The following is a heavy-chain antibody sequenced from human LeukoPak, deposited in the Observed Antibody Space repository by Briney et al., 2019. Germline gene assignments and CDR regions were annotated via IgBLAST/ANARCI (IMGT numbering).Heavy chain of an antibody. CDR3: ARRQAVNSVITSANWFDP. Sequence: SETLSLTCTVSGYSISSGYYWGWIRQPPGKGLEWIGSIYHSGNTYYSPSLKSRVTISVDTSKNQFSLKLSSVTAADTAVYYCARRQAVNSVITSANWFDPWGQGTLVTVSS. J-gene: IGHJ5*02. D-gene: IGHD2/OR15-2a*01. CDR2: IYHSGNT. CDR1: GYSISSGYY. V-gene: IGHV4-38-2*02.